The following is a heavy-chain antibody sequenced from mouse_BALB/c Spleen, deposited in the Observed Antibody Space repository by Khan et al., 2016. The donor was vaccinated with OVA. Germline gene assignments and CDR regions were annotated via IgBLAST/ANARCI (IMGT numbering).Heavy chain of an antibody. CDR1: GFTFSSYS. CDR2: ISSGGDYT. CDR3: ASHLTGSFAY. J-gene: IGHJ3*01. D-gene: IGHD4-1*01. Sequence: EVELVESGGDLVKPGGSLKLSCAASGFTFSSYSMSWVRQTPDKRLEWVATISSGGDYTYYPDSVKGRFTISRDTAKNTLYLQMSSLKSEDTARYYCASHLTGSFAYWGQGTLVTVSA. V-gene: IGHV5-6*01.